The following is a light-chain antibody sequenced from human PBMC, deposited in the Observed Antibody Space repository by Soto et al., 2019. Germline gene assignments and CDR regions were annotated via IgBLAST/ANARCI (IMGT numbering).Light chain of an antibody. CDR3: QQSNSYTLT. Sequence: DIQFTQSPSFLSASVGDRVTITCRASQGISNHLAWYQQKPGKAPKILIYAAVTLHSGVPSRFSGSGSGTEFTLTISSLQPEDFATYYCQQSNSYTLTFGGGTKVDIK. J-gene: IGKJ4*01. CDR2: AAV. CDR1: QGISNH. V-gene: IGKV1-9*01.